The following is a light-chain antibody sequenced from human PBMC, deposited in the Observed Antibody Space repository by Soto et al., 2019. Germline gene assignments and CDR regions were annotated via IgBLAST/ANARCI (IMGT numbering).Light chain of an antibody. V-gene: IGLV1-47*01. CDR1: RSNIGRNF. J-gene: IGLJ3*02. CDR3: AAWDDTLDAQV. Sequence: QSVLTQSPSASGTPGQRVTISCSGSRSNIGRNFAYWYQHVRGTAPRLLIQRNNERPSGVPDRFSGSKYGTSVSLAISGLRSKDEATYYCAAWDDTLDAQVFGGGTKLTVL. CDR2: RNN.